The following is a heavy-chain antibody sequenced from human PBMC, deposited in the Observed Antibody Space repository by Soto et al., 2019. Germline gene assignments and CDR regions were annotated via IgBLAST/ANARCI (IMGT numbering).Heavy chain of an antibody. D-gene: IGHD5-12*01. CDR1: GYSFTKYW. CDR2: IYPDESDT. V-gene: IGHV5-51*03. Sequence: EVQLVQSGAEVKEPGESLKISCKGSGYSFTKYWIGWVRQMPGKGLEWMAIIYPDESDTRYSPSFQGQVTISADKSISTAYLQWSSLKASDTAMYYCVRMGFSGGGYLLYYYYGMDIWGQGTTVTVSS. J-gene: IGHJ6*02. CDR3: VRMGFSGGGYLLYYYYGMDI.